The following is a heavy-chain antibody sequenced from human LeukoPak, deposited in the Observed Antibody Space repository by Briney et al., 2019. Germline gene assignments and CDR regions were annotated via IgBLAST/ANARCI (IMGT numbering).Heavy chain of an antibody. CDR2: ISAYNGNT. V-gene: IGHV1-18*01. CDR3: ARITRGYSSGRGLDP. D-gene: IGHD6-25*01. CDR1: GYTFTSYG. J-gene: IGHJ5*02. Sequence: ASVKVSCKASGYTFTSYGISWVRQAPGQGLEWMGWISAYNGNTNYAQKLQGRVTMTTDTSTSTAYMELRSLRSDDTAVYYCARITRGYSSGRGLDPWGQGTLVTVSS.